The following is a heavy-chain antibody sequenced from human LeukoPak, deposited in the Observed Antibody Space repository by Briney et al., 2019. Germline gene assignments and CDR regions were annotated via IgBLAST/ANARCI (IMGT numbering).Heavy chain of an antibody. J-gene: IGHJ5*02. D-gene: IGHD1-7*01. V-gene: IGHV4-31*03. CDR1: GGSISSGGYY. CDR2: IYYSGST. CDR3: ARGLAGLGLPQNWFDP. Sequence: SETLSLTCTVSGGSISSGGYYWSWIRQHPGKGLEWIGYIYYSGSTYYNPSLKSRVTISVDTSKNQFSLKLSSVTAADTAVYYCARGLAGLGLPQNWFDPWGQGTLVTVSS.